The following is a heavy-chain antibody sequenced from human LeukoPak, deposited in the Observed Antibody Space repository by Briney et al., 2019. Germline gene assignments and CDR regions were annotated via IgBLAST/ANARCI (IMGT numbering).Heavy chain of an antibody. CDR2: INPNSGGT. Sequence: GASVKVSCKASGYTFTGYYMHWVRQAPGQGLEWMGRINPNSGGTNYAQKFQGRVTMTRDTSISTAYMELSRLRSDVTAAYYCARDPQLSSNFDYWGQGTLVTVSS. D-gene: IGHD6-13*01. CDR3: ARDPQLSSNFDY. CDR1: GYTFTGYY. V-gene: IGHV1-2*06. J-gene: IGHJ4*02.